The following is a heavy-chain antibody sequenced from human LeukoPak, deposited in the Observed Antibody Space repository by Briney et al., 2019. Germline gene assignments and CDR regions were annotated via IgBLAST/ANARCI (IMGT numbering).Heavy chain of an antibody. V-gene: IGHV2-5*02. CDR2: IYWDDDK. Sequence: ESGPTLVKPTQALTLTCTFSGFSLSTSGVGVGWIRQPPGKALEWLALIYWDDDKRYSPSLKSRLTITKDTSKNQVVLTMTNMDPVDTATYYCVHSPESSWYQTLYFDYWGQGTLVTVSS. D-gene: IGHD6-13*01. CDR3: VHSPESSWYQTLYFDY. J-gene: IGHJ4*02. CDR1: GFSLSTSGVG.